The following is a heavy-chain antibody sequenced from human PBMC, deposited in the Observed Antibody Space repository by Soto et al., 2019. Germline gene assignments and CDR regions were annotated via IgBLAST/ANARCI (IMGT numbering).Heavy chain of an antibody. CDR1: GGNFSSYA. V-gene: IGHV1-69*13. Sequence: SVKVSCKASGGNFSSYAISWVRQAPGQGLEWMGGIIPIFGTANYAQKFQGRVTITADESTSTAYMELSSLRSEDTAVYYCASQARHYDSSGYLDYWGQGTLVTVSS. CDR2: IIPIFGTA. CDR3: ASQARHYDSSGYLDY. J-gene: IGHJ4*02. D-gene: IGHD3-22*01.